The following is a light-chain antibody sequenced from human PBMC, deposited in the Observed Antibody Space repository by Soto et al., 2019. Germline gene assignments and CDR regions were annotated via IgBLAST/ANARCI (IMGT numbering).Light chain of an antibody. CDR1: SSDVGGHNY. V-gene: IGLV2-11*01. Sequence: QSALTQPASVSGSPGQSITISCTGTSSDVGGHNYVSWYQQHPGKAPNLMIYDVTKRPSGVPDRFSGSKSGNTASLTISGLQAEDEADYHCCSYAGTHWVFGGGTKLTVL. CDR3: CSYAGTHWV. CDR2: DVT. J-gene: IGLJ3*02.